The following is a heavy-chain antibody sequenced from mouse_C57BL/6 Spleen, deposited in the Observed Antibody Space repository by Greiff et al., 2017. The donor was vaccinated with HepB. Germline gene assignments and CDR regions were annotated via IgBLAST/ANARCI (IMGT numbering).Heavy chain of an antibody. CDR3: ARSGPYGDAMDY. V-gene: IGHV1-22*01. D-gene: IGHD1-1*02. CDR1: GYTFTDYN. J-gene: IGHJ4*01. CDR2: INPNNGGT. Sequence: EVKLMESGPELVKPGASVKMSCKASGYTFTDYNMHWVKQSHGKSLEWIGYINPNNGGTSYNQKFKGKATLTVNKSSSTAYMELRSLTSEDSAVYYCARSGPYGDAMDYWGQGTSVTVSS.